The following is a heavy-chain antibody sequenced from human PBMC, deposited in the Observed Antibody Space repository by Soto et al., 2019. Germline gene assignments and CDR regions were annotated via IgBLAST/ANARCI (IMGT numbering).Heavy chain of an antibody. CDR3: ARVPHPSSGSYSGYYYYYGMDV. D-gene: IGHD1-26*01. CDR2: IYYSGST. V-gene: IGHV4-59*01. Sequence: XGTLSLTCTVSGGSISSYYWSWIRQPPGKGLEWIGYIYYSGSTNYNPSLKSRVTISVDTSKNQFSLKLSSVTAAETAVYYCARVPHPSSGSYSGYYYYYGMDVWGQGTTVTVSS. CDR1: GGSISSYY. J-gene: IGHJ6*02.